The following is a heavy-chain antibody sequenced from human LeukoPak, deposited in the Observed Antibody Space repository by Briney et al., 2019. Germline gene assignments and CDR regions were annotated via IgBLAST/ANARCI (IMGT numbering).Heavy chain of an antibody. CDR1: GGSISRSSYY. V-gene: IGHV4-39*07. D-gene: IGHD1-26*01. CDR2: ISYSGNT. CDR3: ARHSGTFYYYYYMDV. Sequence: SETLSLTCTVSGGSISRSSYYWGWIRQPPGKGLEWIGTISYSGNTYYNPSLKSRVTISVDTSKNQFSLKLSSVTAADTAVYYCARHSGTFYYYYYMDVWGKGTSVTVPS. J-gene: IGHJ6*03.